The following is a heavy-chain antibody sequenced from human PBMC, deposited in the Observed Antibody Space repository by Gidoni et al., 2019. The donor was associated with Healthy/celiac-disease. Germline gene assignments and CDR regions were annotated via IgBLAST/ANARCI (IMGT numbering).Heavy chain of an antibody. CDR3: ARGKPVFLLRYFDSPYAFDI. J-gene: IGHJ3*02. D-gene: IGHD3-9*01. CDR2: IKQDGSEK. Sequence: EVQLVESGGGLVQPGGSLRLSCAASGFTFSSYWMSWVANIKQDGSEKYYVDSVKGRFTISRDNAKNSLYLQMNSLRAEDTAVYYCARGKPVFLLRYFDSPYAFDIWGQGTMVTVSS. CDR1: GFTFSSYW. V-gene: IGHV3-7*03.